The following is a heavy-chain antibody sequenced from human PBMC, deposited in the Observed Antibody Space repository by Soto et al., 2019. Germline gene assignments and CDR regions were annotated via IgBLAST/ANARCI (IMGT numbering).Heavy chain of an antibody. CDR1: GGSISSYY. J-gene: IGHJ6*03. CDR3: ARPVPIQPYYYHYRDL. Sequence: SETLSLTCTVSGGSISSYYWSWIRQPPGKGLEWIGYIYYSGSTNYNPSLKSRVTISVDTSKNQFSLKLSSVTAADTAVYYCARPVPIQPYYYHYRDLWGKGTTLTVSS. CDR2: IYYSGST. V-gene: IGHV4-59*08. D-gene: IGHD5-18*01.